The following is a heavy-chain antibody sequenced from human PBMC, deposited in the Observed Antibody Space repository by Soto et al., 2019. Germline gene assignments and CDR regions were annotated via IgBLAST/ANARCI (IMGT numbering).Heavy chain of an antibody. Sequence: GASVNVSCKASGYTFTSYGISWVRQAPGQGLEWMGWISAYNGNTNYAQKLQGRVTMTTDTSTSTAYMELRSLRSDDTAVYYCASIPRSRNYYYYGMDVWGQGTTVTVSS. CDR3: ASIPRSRNYYYYGMDV. CDR2: ISAYNGNT. J-gene: IGHJ6*02. D-gene: IGHD2-21*01. V-gene: IGHV1-18*01. CDR1: GYTFTSYG.